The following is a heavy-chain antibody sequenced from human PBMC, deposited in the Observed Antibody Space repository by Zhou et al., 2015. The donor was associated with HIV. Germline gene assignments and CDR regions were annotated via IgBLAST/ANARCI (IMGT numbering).Heavy chain of an antibody. V-gene: IGHV1-69*06. Sequence: QVLLVQSGAEVKKPGSSVKVSCKASGGTFSSYAISWVRQAPGQGLEWMGGIIPIFGTANYAQKFQGRVTITADKSTSTAYMELSSLRSEDTAVYYCAREQAGCSSTSCYLFDYWGQGTLVTVSS. CDR1: GGTFSSYA. J-gene: IGHJ4*02. CDR2: IIPIFGTA. D-gene: IGHD2-2*01. CDR3: AREQAGCSSTSCYLFDY.